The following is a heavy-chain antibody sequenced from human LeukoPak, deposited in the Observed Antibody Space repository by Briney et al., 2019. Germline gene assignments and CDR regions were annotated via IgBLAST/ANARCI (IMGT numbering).Heavy chain of an antibody. Sequence: SETLSLTCTVSGGSISGGTYYWGWIRQPPGKGLELIGSIYYSGSTYYSPSLKSRVTMTVDTSKNQFSLKLSSVTAADTAVYYCARSGQPDYYYYMDVWGKGTTVTVSS. CDR2: IYYSGST. J-gene: IGHJ6*03. V-gene: IGHV4-39*07. D-gene: IGHD1-26*01. CDR1: GGSISGGTYY. CDR3: ARSGQPDYYYYMDV.